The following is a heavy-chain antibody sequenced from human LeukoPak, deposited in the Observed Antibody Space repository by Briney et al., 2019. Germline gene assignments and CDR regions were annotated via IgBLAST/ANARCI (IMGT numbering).Heavy chain of an antibody. D-gene: IGHD2-2*01. J-gene: IGHJ2*01. CDR2: IHTSGTT. Sequence: SETLSLTCTVSGDSMGRYYWSFIRQPAGKGLEWIGRIHTSGTTWYSASLKSRVTMSVDASKNQFSLWLTSVTAADTAVYYCASYAKDIVVLPAASIYWYFDLWGRGTLVTVSS. CDR3: ASYAKDIVVLPAASIYWYFDL. CDR1: GDSMGRYY. V-gene: IGHV4-4*07.